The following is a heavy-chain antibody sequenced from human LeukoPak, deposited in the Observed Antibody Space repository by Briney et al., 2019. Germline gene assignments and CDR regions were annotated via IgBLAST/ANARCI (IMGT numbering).Heavy chain of an antibody. J-gene: IGHJ4*02. V-gene: IGHV3-33*06. CDR1: GFTFSSYG. CDR2: IWYDGSNK. CDR3: AKEGRIAAAGLFDY. D-gene: IGHD6-13*01. Sequence: GGSLRLSCAASGFTFSSYGMHWVRQAPGKGLEWVAVIWYDGSNKYYADSVKGQFTISRDNSKNTLYLQMNSLRAEDTAVYYCAKEGRIAAAGLFDYWGQGTLVTVSS.